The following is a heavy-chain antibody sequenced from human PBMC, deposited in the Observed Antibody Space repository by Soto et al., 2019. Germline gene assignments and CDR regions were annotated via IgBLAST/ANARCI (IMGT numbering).Heavy chain of an antibody. CDR2: IKQDGSEK. CDR3: AREPYSSSSGFGYFDY. J-gene: IGHJ4*02. V-gene: IGHV3-7*01. D-gene: IGHD6-6*01. Sequence: PGGSLRLSCAASGFTFSSFWMSWVRQAPGKGLEWVANIKQDGSEKYYVDSVKGRFTISRDNAKNSLYLQMNSLRAEDTAVYYCAREPYSSSSGFGYFDYWGQGTLVTVSS. CDR1: GFTFSSFW.